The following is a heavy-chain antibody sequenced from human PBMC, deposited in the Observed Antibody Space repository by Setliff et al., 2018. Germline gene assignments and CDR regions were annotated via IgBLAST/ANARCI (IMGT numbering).Heavy chain of an antibody. Sequence: PSETLSLTCGVSGSSISNDYYWGWIRQPPGRGLEWIGIISHSGSTDYNPSLKSRVTISLDKSRNQFSMKLTSVTAADTAVYYCARAVPRGATPDYWYFDLWGRGTLVTVSS. D-gene: IGHD2-2*01. CDR2: ISHSGST. V-gene: IGHV4-38-2*01. CDR3: ARAVPRGATPDYWYFDL. CDR1: GSSISNDYY. J-gene: IGHJ2*01.